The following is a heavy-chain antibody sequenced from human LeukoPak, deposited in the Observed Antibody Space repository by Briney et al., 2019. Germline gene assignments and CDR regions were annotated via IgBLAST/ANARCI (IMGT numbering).Heavy chain of an antibody. Sequence: GGSLRHSCADSGFTLSDSAIHWVRQASGKGLEWVGLIDRPAKSYATAYGASVGGRFTISRDDSKNTAYLQMDSLKTEDTALYYCTRDRGTYNWLDPWGE. CDR1: GFTLSDSA. CDR2: IDRPAKSYAT. D-gene: IGHD1-26*01. CDR3: TRDRGTYNWLDP. V-gene: IGHV3-73*01. J-gene: IGHJ5*02.